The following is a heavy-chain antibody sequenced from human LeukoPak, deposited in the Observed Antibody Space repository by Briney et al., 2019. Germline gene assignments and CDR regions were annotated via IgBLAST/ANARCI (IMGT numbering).Heavy chain of an antibody. Sequence: ASVKVSCKASGYTFTGYYMHWVRQAPGQGLEWMGWINPNSGGTNYAQKFQGRVTMTRDTSISTAYMELSRLRSDDTAVYYCASPYYDSSGYYFFWGQGTLVTVSS. D-gene: IGHD3-22*01. CDR3: ASPYYDSSGYYFF. CDR1: GYTFTGYY. J-gene: IGHJ4*02. V-gene: IGHV1-2*02. CDR2: INPNSGGT.